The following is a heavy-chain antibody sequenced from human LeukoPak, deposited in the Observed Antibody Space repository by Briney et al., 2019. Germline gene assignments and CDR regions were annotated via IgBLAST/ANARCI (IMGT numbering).Heavy chain of an antibody. J-gene: IGHJ5*02. CDR1: GFTFSSYS. CDR3: ARGFAVRSWFDP. D-gene: IGHD4-17*01. Sequence: PGGSLRLSCAASGFTFSSYSMNWVRQAPGKGLEWVSSISSSSSYIYYADSVKGRFTISRDNAKNSLYLQMNSLRAEDTAVYYCARGFAVRSWFDPWGQGTLVTVSS. V-gene: IGHV3-21*01. CDR2: ISSSSSYI.